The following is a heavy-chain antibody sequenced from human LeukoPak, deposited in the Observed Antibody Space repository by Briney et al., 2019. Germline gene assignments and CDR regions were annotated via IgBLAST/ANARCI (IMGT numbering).Heavy chain of an antibody. CDR3: ARPALGGQLYYFDH. V-gene: IGHV4-39*01. CDR1: GGSISSSSYY. Sequence: SETLSLTCTVSGGSISSSSYYWGWIRQPPGKGLEWIGSIYYTGSAYYNPSLMSRVTISVDTSKNQFSLKLSSVTAADAAVYYCARPALGGQLYYFDHWGQGTLVTVSS. CDR2: IYYTGSA. J-gene: IGHJ4*02. D-gene: IGHD2-2*01.